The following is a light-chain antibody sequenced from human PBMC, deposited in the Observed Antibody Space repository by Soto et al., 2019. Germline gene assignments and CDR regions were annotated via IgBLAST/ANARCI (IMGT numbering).Light chain of an antibody. Sequence: DIQMTQSPSTLSASVGDRVTITCRASQSISTWLAWYQQKPGKAPKLLISKASNLESGVPSRFSGSVSGTEFTLTFSSLQPDDSATYYCQQYNTYPYTFGQGTKLEIK. CDR2: KAS. CDR3: QQYNTYPYT. V-gene: IGKV1-5*03. CDR1: QSISTW. J-gene: IGKJ2*01.